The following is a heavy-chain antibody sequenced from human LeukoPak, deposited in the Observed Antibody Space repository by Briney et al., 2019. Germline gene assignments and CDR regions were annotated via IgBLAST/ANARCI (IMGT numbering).Heavy chain of an antibody. CDR2: INHSGST. D-gene: IGHD2-15*01. CDR3: ARRSSGGSCDC. Sequence: SETLSLTCAVYGGSFSGYYWSWIRQPPGKGLEWIGEINHSGSTNYNPSLKSRVTISVDTSKNQFSLKLSSVTAADTAVYYCARRSSGGSCDCWGQGTLVTVSS. J-gene: IGHJ4*02. V-gene: IGHV4-34*01. CDR1: GGSFSGYY.